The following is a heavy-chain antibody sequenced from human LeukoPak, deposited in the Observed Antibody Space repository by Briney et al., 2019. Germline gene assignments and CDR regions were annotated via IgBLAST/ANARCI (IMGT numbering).Heavy chain of an antibody. Sequence: GVLRLSCAASGFTFSSYAMSWVRQAPGKGLEWVSAISGSGGSTYYADSVKGRFTISRDNSKNTLYLQMNSLRAEDTAVYYCAKVGLAYGSGTLGYFDYWGQGTLVTVSS. D-gene: IGHD3-10*01. J-gene: IGHJ4*02. CDR1: GFTFSSYA. V-gene: IGHV3-23*01. CDR3: AKVGLAYGSGTLGYFDY. CDR2: ISGSGGST.